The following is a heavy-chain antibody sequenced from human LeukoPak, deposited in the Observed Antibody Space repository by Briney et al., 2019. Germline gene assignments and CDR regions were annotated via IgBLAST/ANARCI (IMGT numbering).Heavy chain of an antibody. Sequence: GGSLRLSCAASGFTFSSYAMSWVRQAPGKGLEWVSAISGSGGSTYYADYVQGRFTISRDNSKNTLYLQMNSLRAEDTAVYYCAKDLRVAAGSRIGRYCSGGSCYRDYWGQGTLVTVSS. CDR1: GFTFSSYA. CDR3: AKDLRVAAGSRIGRYCSGGSCYRDY. V-gene: IGHV3-23*01. CDR2: ISGSGGST. J-gene: IGHJ4*02. D-gene: IGHD2-15*01.